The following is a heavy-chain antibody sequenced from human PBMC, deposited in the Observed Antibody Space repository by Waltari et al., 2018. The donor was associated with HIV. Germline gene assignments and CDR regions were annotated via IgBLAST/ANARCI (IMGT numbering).Heavy chain of an antibody. J-gene: IGHJ4*02. V-gene: IGHV1-69*01. CDR3: ARGQLWHRFDY. CDR1: GGTISTYA. D-gene: IGHD5-18*01. CDR2: IIPIFGTA. Sequence: QVQLVQSGAEGKKPGSSVKVSCKAPGGTISTYAINWVRQAPGQGLEWMGGIIPIFGTANYAQKFQGRVTITADESTSTAYMELSSLRSEDTAVYYCARGQLWHRFDYWGQGTLVTVSS.